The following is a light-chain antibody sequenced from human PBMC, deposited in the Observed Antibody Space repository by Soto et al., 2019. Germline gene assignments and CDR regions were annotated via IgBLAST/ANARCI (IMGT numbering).Light chain of an antibody. V-gene: IGLV2-11*01. CDR1: SSDVGGYNY. CDR3: CSYAGSRYV. CDR2: DVS. J-gene: IGLJ1*01. Sequence: QSALTQPRSVSGSPGQSVTISCTGTSSDVGGYNYVSWYQQHAGKAPKLMIYDVSKRPSGVPDRFSGSKSGNTASLTISGLQAEDEADYYCCSYAGSRYVFGTGTKVTVL.